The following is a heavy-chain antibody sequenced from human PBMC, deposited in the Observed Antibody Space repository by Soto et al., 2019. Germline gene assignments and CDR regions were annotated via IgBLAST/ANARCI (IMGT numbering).Heavy chain of an antibody. CDR2: IITVLGTT. D-gene: IGHD2-21*01. CDR3: ARRRYCGYDCYHKHYYGMDV. V-gene: IGHV1-69*08. CDR1: GDTFGSYA. J-gene: IGHJ6*02. Sequence: QVQLVQSGAELKKTGSSVTVSCRASGDTFGSYAVNWVRQAPGRGLEWMGRIITVLGTTDYAQNFKGRVTITAEKSTKTVYMELSSLRSDDTAVYYCARRRYCGYDCYHKHYYGMDVWGQGTTVTVAS.